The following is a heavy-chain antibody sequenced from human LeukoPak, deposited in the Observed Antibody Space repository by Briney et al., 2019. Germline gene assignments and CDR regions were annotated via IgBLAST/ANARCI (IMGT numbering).Heavy chain of an antibody. D-gene: IGHD3-22*01. CDR1: GGSFSGYY. Sequence: SETLSLTCAVYGGSFSGYYWSWIRQPPGKGLEWVGEINHSGSTNYNPSLKSRVTISVDTSKNQFSLKLSSVTAADTAVYYCARGLWTMIVVVHGWFDPWGQGTLVTVSS. CDR3: ARGLWTMIVVVHGWFDP. V-gene: IGHV4-34*01. CDR2: INHSGST. J-gene: IGHJ5*02.